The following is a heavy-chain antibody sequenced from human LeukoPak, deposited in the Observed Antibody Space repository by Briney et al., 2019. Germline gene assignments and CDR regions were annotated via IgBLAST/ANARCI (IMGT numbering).Heavy chain of an antibody. CDR2: IIPIFGTA. CDR3: ARARVRGGRYVRLFDY. D-gene: IGHD3-10*01. CDR1: GGIFSNYA. V-gene: IGHV1-69*13. Sequence: GASVKVSCKASGGIFSNYAINWVRQAPGQGLEWMGGIIPIFGTANYAQKFQGRVTITADESTSTAYMELSSLRSEDTAVYYCARARVRGGRYVRLFDYWGQGTLVTVSS. J-gene: IGHJ4*02.